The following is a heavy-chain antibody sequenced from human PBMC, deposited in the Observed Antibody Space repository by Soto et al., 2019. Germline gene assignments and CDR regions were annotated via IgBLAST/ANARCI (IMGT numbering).Heavy chain of an antibody. Sequence: QVQLVQSGAEVKKPGSSVKVSCKASGGVFRNYAINWVRQAPGQGLEWMGGIIPVFGTADYPQKFQGRVTITADESTTTAYMELTSLKTEDTAVYGCARDRWGSYSFDSWGQGTLVTVAS. D-gene: IGHD1-26*01. CDR3: ARDRWGSYSFDS. J-gene: IGHJ5*01. CDR2: IIPVFGTA. V-gene: IGHV1-69*01. CDR1: GGVFRNYA.